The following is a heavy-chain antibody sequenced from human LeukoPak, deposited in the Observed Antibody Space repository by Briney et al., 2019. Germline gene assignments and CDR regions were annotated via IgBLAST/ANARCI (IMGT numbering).Heavy chain of an antibody. CDR2: IYPGDSDT. Sequence: GESLKISCKGSGYSFTSYWIGWVRQMPGKGLEWMGIIYPGDSDTRYSPSFRGQVTISADKSISTAYLQWSSLKASDTAMYYCARLVVVTAIPLYYFDYWGQGTLATVSS. J-gene: IGHJ4*02. CDR3: ARLVVVTAIPLYYFDY. D-gene: IGHD2-21*02. V-gene: IGHV5-51*01. CDR1: GYSFTSYW.